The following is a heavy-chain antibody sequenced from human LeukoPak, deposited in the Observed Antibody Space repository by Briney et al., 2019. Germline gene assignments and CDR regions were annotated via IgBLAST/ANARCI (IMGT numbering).Heavy chain of an antibody. J-gene: IGHJ4*02. CDR3: ARHSSGWYLDDY. V-gene: IGHV1-69*05. CDR1: GGTFISYA. CDR2: ITPIFGTA. D-gene: IGHD6-19*01. Sequence: SSVKVSCKASGGTFISYAISWVRQAPGQGLEWMGGITPIFGTANYAQKFQGRVTITTDESTSTAYMELSSLRSEDTAVYYCARHSSGWYLDDYWGQGTLVTVSS.